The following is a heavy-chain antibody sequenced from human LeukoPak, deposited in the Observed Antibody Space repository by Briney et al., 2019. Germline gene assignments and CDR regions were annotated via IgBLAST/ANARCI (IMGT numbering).Heavy chain of an antibody. CDR1: GGTFSSYA. D-gene: IGHD3-3*01. J-gene: IGHJ4*02. CDR2: ISAYNGNT. CDR3: ARARLTIFGVVIGYFDY. V-gene: IGHV1-69*05. Sequence: ASVKVSCKASGGTFSSYAISWVRQAPGQGLEWMGWISAYNGNTNYAQKFQGRVTITTDESTSTAYMELSSLRSEDTAVYYCARARLTIFGVVIGYFDYWGQGTLVTVSS.